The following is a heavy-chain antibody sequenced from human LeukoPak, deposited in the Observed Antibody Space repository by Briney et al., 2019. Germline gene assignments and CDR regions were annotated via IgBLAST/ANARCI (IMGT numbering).Heavy chain of an antibody. CDR1: GFIYSTSG. J-gene: IGHJ5*02. Sequence: PGGSLRLSCAASGFIYSTSGMHWVRQSAGKGLEWLAVMSYDGRTIYYTDSVKGRFTISRDNSINTLYLQMDSLRTDDTALYFCAKEEITTLFSFDPWGQGTLVTVS. CDR3: AKEEITTLFSFDP. D-gene: IGHD1-1*01. V-gene: IGHV3-30*18. CDR2: MSYDGRTI.